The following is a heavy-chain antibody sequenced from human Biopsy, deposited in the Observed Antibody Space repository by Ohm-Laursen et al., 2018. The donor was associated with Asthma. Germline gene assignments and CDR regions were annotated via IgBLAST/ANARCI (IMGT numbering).Heavy chain of an antibody. V-gene: IGHV3-9*01. D-gene: IGHD3-22*01. J-gene: IGHJ4*02. CDR3: AKVRSDWVITESFDY. CDR1: GFKFDEYT. Sequence: SLRLSCSASGFKFDEYTMHWVRQAPGKGLEWVSGISWNSATIGYADSVEGRFTISRDNVKNSVFLHMDSLRPEDTAFYYCAKVRSDWVITESFDYWGQGVLVTVSP. CDR2: ISWNSATI.